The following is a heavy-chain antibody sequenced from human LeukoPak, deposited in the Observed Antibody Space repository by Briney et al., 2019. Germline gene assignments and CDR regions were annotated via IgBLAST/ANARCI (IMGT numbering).Heavy chain of an antibody. CDR2: IYHSGST. D-gene: IGHD6-19*01. J-gene: IGHJ4*02. Sequence: PSETLSLTCTVSGGSISSSSYYWGWIRQPPGKGLEWIGSIYHSGSTYYNPSLKSRVTISVDTSKNQFSLKLSSVTAADTAVYYCARDRAVAGGNYFDYWGQGTLVTVSS. CDR1: GGSISSSSYY. V-gene: IGHV4-39*07. CDR3: ARDRAVAGGNYFDY.